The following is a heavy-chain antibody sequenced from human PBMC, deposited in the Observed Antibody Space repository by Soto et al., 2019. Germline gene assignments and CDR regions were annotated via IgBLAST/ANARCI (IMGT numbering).Heavy chain of an antibody. D-gene: IGHD1-7*01. Sequence: EVQLAESGGGMVQPGGSLRLSCVASGFTFSSYDMHWVRQAPGKGLEYVSSSSSNGGTTYYGNSVKGRFNISRDNSKNTLYLQRGSRSAEDMAVYYCVRRVSGNYDYWGQGTLVTVSS. J-gene: IGHJ4*02. CDR3: VRRVSGNYDY. V-gene: IGHV3-64*01. CDR2: SSSNGGTT. CDR1: GFTFSSYD.